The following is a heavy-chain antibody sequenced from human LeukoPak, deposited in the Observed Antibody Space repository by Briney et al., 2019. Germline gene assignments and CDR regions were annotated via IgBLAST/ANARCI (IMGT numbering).Heavy chain of an antibody. Sequence: PSETLSLTCAVYGGSFSGYYWSWIRQPPGKGLEWIGEINHSGSTNYNPSLKSRVTISVDTSKNQFSLKLSSVTAADTAVYYCARGIVGDFDYWGQGTLVTVSS. CDR3: ARGIVGDFDY. J-gene: IGHJ4*02. D-gene: IGHD1-26*01. CDR2: INHSGST. V-gene: IGHV4-34*01. CDR1: GGSFSGYY.